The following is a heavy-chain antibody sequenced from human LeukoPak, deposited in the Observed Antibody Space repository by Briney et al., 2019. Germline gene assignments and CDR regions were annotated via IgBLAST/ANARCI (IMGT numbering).Heavy chain of an antibody. V-gene: IGHV7-4-1*02. D-gene: IGHD3-10*01. CDR1: GYTFTSYA. CDR3: ARSTALWRGVNHFDY. CDR2: INTNTGNP. Sequence: ASVKVSCKASGYTFTSYAMNWVRQAPGQGLEWMEWINTNTGNPTYAQGFTGRFVFSLDTSVSTAYLQISSLKAEDTAVYYCARSTALWRGVNHFDYWGQGTLVTVSS. J-gene: IGHJ4*02.